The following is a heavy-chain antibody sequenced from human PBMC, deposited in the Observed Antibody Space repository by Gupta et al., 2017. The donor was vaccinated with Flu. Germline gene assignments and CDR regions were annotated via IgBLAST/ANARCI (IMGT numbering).Heavy chain of an antibody. CDR2: ISGSGGST. CDR3: AKTLRAPGDAFDI. Sequence: TFSSYAMSWVRQAPGKGLEWVSAISGSGGSTYYADSVKGRFTISRDNSKNTLYLQMNSLRAEDTAVYYCAKTLRAPGDAFDIWGQGTMVTVSS. CDR1: TFSSYA. V-gene: IGHV3-23*01. D-gene: IGHD3-10*01. J-gene: IGHJ3*02.